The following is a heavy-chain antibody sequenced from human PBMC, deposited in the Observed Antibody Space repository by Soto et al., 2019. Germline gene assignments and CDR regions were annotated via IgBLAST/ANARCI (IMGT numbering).Heavy chain of an antibody. CDR2: IDWDDDK. CDR1: GFSFSTSGMC. V-gene: IGHV2-70*01. Sequence: SGPTLVNPTQTLTLTCTFSGFSFSTSGMCVSWIRQPPGKALEWLALIDWDDDKFYLTSLKTRLTISRNTSKNQVVLKITNMDPLDTATYYCARNFYDTGNHYARIDYWGPGTLVTVSS. CDR3: ARNFYDTGNHYARIDY. J-gene: IGHJ4*02. D-gene: IGHD3-22*01.